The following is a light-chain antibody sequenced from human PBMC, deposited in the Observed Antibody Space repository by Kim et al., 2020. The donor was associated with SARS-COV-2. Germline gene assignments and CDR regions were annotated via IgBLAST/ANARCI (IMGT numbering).Light chain of an antibody. Sequence: DIQMTQSPSSLSASVGDRVTITCRASQSISSDLNWYQQKAGKAPKLLIHVASSLQSGVPSRFSGSGSGTDFTLTISSLQSEDFATYYCQQSYSTPPTFGQGTKLEI. CDR1: QSISSD. V-gene: IGKV1-39*01. J-gene: IGKJ1*01. CDR3: QQSYSTPPT. CDR2: VAS.